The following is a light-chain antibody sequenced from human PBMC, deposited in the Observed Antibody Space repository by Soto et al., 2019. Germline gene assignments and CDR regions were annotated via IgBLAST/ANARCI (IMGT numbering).Light chain of an antibody. CDR3: SSYTSSSTPYV. CDR1: SSDVGGYNY. J-gene: IGLJ1*01. CDR2: EVS. V-gene: IGLV2-14*01. Sequence: QSALTQPASGSGSPGRSITISCTGTSSDVGGYNYVSWYQQHPGKAPKLMTYEVSNRPSGVSNRFSGSKSGNTASLTISGLQAEDDPAYYCSSYTSSSTPYVFGTATKVTV.